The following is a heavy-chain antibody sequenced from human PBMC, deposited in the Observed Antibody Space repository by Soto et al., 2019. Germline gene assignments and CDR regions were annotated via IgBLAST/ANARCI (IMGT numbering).Heavy chain of an antibody. CDR1: GFTFSSYS. Sequence: GGSLRLSCAASGFTFSSYSMNWVRQAPGKGLEWVSSISSSSSYIYYADSVKGRFTISRDNAKNSLYLQMNSLRAEDTAVYYCARDYDFWSGGWYYGMDVWGQGTTVTVSS. V-gene: IGHV3-21*01. CDR2: ISSSSSYI. CDR3: ARDYDFWSGGWYYGMDV. D-gene: IGHD3-3*01. J-gene: IGHJ6*02.